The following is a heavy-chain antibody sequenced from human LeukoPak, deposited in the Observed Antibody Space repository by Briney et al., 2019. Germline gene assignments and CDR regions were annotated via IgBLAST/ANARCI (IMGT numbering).Heavy chain of an antibody. CDR3: ARGLRGYSSSWYDY. CDR2: INHSGST. D-gene: IGHD6-13*01. V-gene: IGHV4-34*01. J-gene: IGHJ4*02. CDR1: GGSFSGYY. Sequence: PSETLSLTCAVYGGSFSGYYWSWLRQPPGKGLEWIGEINHSGSTNYNPSLKSRVTISVDTSKNQFSLKLSSVTAADTAVYYCARGLRGYSSSWYDYWGQGTLVTVSS.